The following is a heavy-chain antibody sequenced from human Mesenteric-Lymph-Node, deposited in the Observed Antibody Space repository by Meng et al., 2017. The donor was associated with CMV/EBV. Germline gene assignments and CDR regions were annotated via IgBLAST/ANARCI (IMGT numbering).Heavy chain of an antibody. Sequence: SLNLSSAASRFTLSSFWISWGRQAPGLGLEWVVNIKQDGSEKYYADSVKGRFTISRDNAKNSLYLQMNCLIAEDTAVYYCAKALPPPYSGSSEGYFDYWGQGTLVTVSS. J-gene: IGHJ4*02. CDR2: IKQDGSEK. V-gene: IGHV3-7*03. CDR3: AKALPPPYSGSSEGYFDY. CDR1: RFTLSSFW. D-gene: IGHD6-6*01.